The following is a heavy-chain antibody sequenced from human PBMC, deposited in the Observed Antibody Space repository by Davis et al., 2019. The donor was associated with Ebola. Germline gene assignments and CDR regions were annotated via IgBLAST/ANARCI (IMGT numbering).Heavy chain of an antibody. D-gene: IGHD3-22*01. CDR2: IYYSGST. V-gene: IGHV4-31*03. CDR1: GGSISSGGYY. CDR3: AREGTYYYDSSGYSNEVNWFDP. J-gene: IGHJ5*02. Sequence: LRLSCTVSGGSISSGGYYWSWIRQHPGKGLEWIGYIYYSGSTYYNPSLKSRVTISVDTSKNQFSLKLSSVTAGDTAVYYCAREGTYYYDSSGYSNEVNWFDPWGQGTLVTVSS.